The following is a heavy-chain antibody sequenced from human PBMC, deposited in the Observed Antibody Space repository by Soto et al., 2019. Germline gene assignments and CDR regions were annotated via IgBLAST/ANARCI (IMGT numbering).Heavy chain of an antibody. CDR3: ARDTQYGSASYYPYYFDY. CDR1: GGTLSSYA. V-gene: IGHV1-69*13. J-gene: IGHJ4*02. CDR2: IIPIFGTA. D-gene: IGHD3-10*01. Sequence: SVKLSFKASGGTLSSYAISWVRHAPGQGLEWMGGIIPIFGTANDAQKFQGRVTITADESTSTAYMELSSLRYEDTAVHYCARDTQYGSASYYPYYFDYWRQGTLVTVSS.